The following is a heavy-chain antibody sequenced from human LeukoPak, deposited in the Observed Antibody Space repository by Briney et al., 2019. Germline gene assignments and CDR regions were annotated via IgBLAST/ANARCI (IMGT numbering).Heavy chain of an antibody. D-gene: IGHD6-13*01. Sequence: ASVKVSCKASGYTFTSYAMHWVRQAPGQRLEWMGWINAGNGNTKYSQKFQGRVTITRDTSASTAYMELSSLRSEDTAVYYCARRGSGSSWYNWFDPWGQGTLVTVSS. CDR2: INAGNGNT. J-gene: IGHJ5*02. CDR1: GYTFTSYA. CDR3: ARRGSGSSWYNWFDP. V-gene: IGHV1-3*01.